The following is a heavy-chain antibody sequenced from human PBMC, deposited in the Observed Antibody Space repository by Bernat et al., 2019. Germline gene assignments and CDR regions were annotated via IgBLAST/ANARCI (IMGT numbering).Heavy chain of an antibody. J-gene: IGHJ3*02. CDR2: ISGSGGST. CDR1: GFTFSSYA. V-gene: IGHV3-23*01. D-gene: IGHD3-10*01. CDR3: ARDSGGAFDI. Sequence: EVQLLESGGGLVQPGGSLRLSCAASGFTFSSYAMSWVRQAPGKGLEWVSAISGSGGSTYYADSVKGRFTISRDNAKNSLYLQMNSLRAEDTAVYYCARDSGGAFDIWGQGTMVTVSS.